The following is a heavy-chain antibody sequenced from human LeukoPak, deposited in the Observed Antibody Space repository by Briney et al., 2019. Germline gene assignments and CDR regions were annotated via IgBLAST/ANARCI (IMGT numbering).Heavy chain of an antibody. CDR1: EFTFSSYS. CDR3: ARTIAARRGDFDY. D-gene: IGHD6-6*01. CDR2: ISSSSGAI. Sequence: GGSLRLSCAASEFTFSSYSMNWVRQAPGKGLEWVSYISSSSGAIFYADSVKGRFTISRDNAKSSLYLQMNSLRAEDTAVYYCARTIAARRGDFDYWGQGTLVTVSS. V-gene: IGHV3-48*01. J-gene: IGHJ4*02.